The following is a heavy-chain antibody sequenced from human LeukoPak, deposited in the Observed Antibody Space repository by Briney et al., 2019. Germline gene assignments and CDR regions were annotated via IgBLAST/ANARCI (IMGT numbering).Heavy chain of an antibody. CDR1: GYSFTSYW. D-gene: IGHD3-22*01. V-gene: IGHV5-51*01. J-gene: IGHJ4*02. CDR2: IYPGDSDT. Sequence: KPGESLKISCKGSGYSFTSYWIGWVRQMPGKGLEWMGIIYPGDSDTRYSPSFQGQVTISADKSISTAYLQWSSLKASDTAMYYCARRDASSGYYYYFDYWGQGTLVTVSS. CDR3: ARRDASSGYYYYFDY.